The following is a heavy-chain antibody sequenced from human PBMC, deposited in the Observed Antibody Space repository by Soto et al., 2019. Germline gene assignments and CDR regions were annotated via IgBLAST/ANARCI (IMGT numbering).Heavy chain of an antibody. CDR1: GFTFTDYY. Sequence: PGASLRLSCAASGFTFTDYYISWIRQAPGKGLEWVSYISANNVYTNYADSVKGRFTISRDNGKNSVYLQMNGLRAEDTAVYYCARDLEVGSYFYYIDFWGQGALVTVSS. CDR2: ISANNVYT. CDR3: ARDLEVGSYFYYIDF. D-gene: IGHD1-26*01. J-gene: IGHJ4*02. V-gene: IGHV3-11*06.